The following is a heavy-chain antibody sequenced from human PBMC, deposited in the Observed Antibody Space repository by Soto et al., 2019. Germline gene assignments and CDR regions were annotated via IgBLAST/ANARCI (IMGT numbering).Heavy chain of an antibody. CDR2: INPKSGGT. J-gene: IGHJ6*02. Sequence: QVQLVQSGAEVKKPGASVRVSCKASGYSFTDYHIHWVRQAPGQGLEWLGRINPKSGGTSTAQKFQGWVPMTLDRSISTVYMELTRLRSDDTAVYFCARGHSTDCSNGVCSFFYNHEMDVWGQGTTVTVSS. CDR1: GYSFTDYH. V-gene: IGHV1-2*04. CDR3: ARGHSTDCSNGVCSFFYNHEMDV. D-gene: IGHD2-8*01.